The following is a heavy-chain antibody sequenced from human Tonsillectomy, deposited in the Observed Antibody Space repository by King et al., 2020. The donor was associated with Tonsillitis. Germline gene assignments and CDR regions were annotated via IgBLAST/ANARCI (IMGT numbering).Heavy chain of an antibody. Sequence: VQLVESGGGLVKPGGSLRLSCAASGFTFSTYSMNWVRQAPGKGLEWVSSITTSSSYIYYADSVKGRFTISSDNAKNSLYLKMNSLRAADTAVYYCARVLELQQLVLGAFDIWGQGTMVTVSS. CDR3: ARVLELQQLVLGAFDI. CDR1: GFTFSTYS. V-gene: IGHV3-21*01. D-gene: IGHD6-13*01. J-gene: IGHJ3*02. CDR2: ITTSSSYI.